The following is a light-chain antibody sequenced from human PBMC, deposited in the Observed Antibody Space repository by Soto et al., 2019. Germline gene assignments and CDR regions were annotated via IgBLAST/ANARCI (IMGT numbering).Light chain of an antibody. CDR1: SSDVGYYNY. V-gene: IGLV2-8*01. J-gene: IGLJ1*01. CDR3: SSYAGSSNV. CDR2: EVN. Sequence: QSVLTQPPSASGSPGQSVTISCTGTSSDVGYYNYVSWYQQHPGKAPKLMIHEVNKRPSGVPDRFSGSKSGNTASLTVSGLQAGDEADYYCSSYAGSSNVFGTGTKLTVL.